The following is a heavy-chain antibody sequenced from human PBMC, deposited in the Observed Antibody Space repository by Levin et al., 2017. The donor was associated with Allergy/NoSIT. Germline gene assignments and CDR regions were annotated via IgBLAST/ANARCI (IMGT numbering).Heavy chain of an antibody. J-gene: IGHJ6*02. V-gene: IGHV3-7*01. CDR1: GFTFSSYW. Sequence: GGSLRLSCAASGFTFSSYWMSWVRQAPGKGLEWVANIKQDGSEKYYVDSVKGRFTISRDNAKNSLYLQMNSLRAEDTAVYYCARDAHYCSSTSCSHEETVYGMDVWGQGTTVTVSS. D-gene: IGHD2-2*01. CDR3: ARDAHYCSSTSCSHEETVYGMDV. CDR2: IKQDGSEK.